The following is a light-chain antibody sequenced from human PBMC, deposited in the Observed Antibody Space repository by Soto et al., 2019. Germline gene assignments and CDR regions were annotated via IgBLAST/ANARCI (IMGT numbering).Light chain of an antibody. J-gene: IGKJ4*01. Sequence: EIVMTQSPATLSLSPGESATLSCRASQSSSGYLAWYQQKPGQPPRLLIYDASTRAPGIPARFSGSGSGTDYTLTNTSLEPEDFAVYYCQQRSRFGGGTKVEIK. V-gene: IGKV3-11*01. CDR1: QSSSGY. CDR3: QQRSR. CDR2: DAS.